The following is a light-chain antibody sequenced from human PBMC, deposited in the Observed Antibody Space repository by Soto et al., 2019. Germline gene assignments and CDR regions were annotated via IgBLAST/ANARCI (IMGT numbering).Light chain of an antibody. CDR3: QQYYSRPQT. CDR2: WAS. CDR1: QNILYNSYNKNY. V-gene: IGKV4-1*01. Sequence: DIVMTQSPDSLAVSLGERATINCKSSQNILYNSYNKNYLAWYQQRPGQPPKLLISWASTRESGVPDRFSGSGSGTDFTLTISSLQAEDVAVYSCQQYYSRPQTFGQGTKVEIK. J-gene: IGKJ1*01.